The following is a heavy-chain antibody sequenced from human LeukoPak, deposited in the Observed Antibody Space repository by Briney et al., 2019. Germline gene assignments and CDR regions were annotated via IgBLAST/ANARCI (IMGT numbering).Heavy chain of an antibody. CDR2: IYLGDSET. Sequence: GESLKISCEGSGYTFTNYWIAWVRQMPGKGLEWMGIIYLGDSETRYSPSFQGQVTISADKSISTAYLQWSSLKASDTAMYYCARRRDPRLRFLDLDYWGQGTLVTVSS. CDR3: ARRRDPRLRFLDLDY. CDR1: GYTFTNYW. V-gene: IGHV5-51*01. J-gene: IGHJ4*02. D-gene: IGHD3-3*01.